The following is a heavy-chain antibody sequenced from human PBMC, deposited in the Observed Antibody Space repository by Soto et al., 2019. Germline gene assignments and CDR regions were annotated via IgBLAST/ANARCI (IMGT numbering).Heavy chain of an antibody. Sequence: GGSLRLSCAASGFTFSSYAMSWVRQAPGKGLEWVSAISGSGGSTYYADSVKGRFTISRDNSKNTLYLQMNSLRAEDTAVYYCAKGRLLWFGELLSPFGLVFDYWGQGTLVTVSS. CDR1: GFTFSSYA. V-gene: IGHV3-23*01. CDR2: ISGSGGST. J-gene: IGHJ4*02. CDR3: AKGRLLWFGELLSPFGLVFDY. D-gene: IGHD3-10*01.